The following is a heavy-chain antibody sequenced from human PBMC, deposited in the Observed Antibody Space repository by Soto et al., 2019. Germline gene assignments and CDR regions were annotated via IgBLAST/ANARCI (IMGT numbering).Heavy chain of an antibody. Sequence: GGSLRLSCAASGFTVSSNYMSWVRQAPGKGLEWVSVIYSGGSTYYADSVKGRFTISRDNSKNTLYLQMNSLRAEDTAVYYCAREVHRLGPIDYWGQGTLVTVSS. CDR1: GFTVSSNY. J-gene: IGHJ4*02. V-gene: IGHV3-53*01. CDR2: IYSGGST. CDR3: AREVHRLGPIDY. D-gene: IGHD1-1*01.